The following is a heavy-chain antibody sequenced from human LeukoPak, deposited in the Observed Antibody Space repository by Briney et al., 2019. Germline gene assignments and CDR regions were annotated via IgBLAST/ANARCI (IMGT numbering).Heavy chain of an antibody. CDR2: INPNSGGT. D-gene: IGHD2-2*01. Sequence: GASVKVSCKASGYTFTSYYMHWVRQAPGQGLEWMGWINPNSGGTNYAQKFQGRVTMTRDTSISTAYMELSRLRSDDTAVYYCARGYCSSTSCYVDYWGQGTLVTVSS. V-gene: IGHV1-2*02. CDR1: GYTFTSYY. CDR3: ARGYCSSTSCYVDY. J-gene: IGHJ4*02.